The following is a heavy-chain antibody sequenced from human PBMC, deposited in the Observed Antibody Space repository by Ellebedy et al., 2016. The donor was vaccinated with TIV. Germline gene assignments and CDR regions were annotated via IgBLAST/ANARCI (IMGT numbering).Heavy chain of an antibody. V-gene: IGHV3-33*01. Sequence: GGSLRLSCEASGFIFSNYGMHWVRQAPGKGLEWVAAVRYDGSHAYYADSVKGRFTISRDNSKNTLYLQMNSLRAEDTALYYCARGLAYNYGYSDYWGQGTLVTVSS. J-gene: IGHJ4*02. CDR1: GFIFSNYG. D-gene: IGHD5-18*01. CDR3: ARGLAYNYGYSDY. CDR2: VRYDGSHA.